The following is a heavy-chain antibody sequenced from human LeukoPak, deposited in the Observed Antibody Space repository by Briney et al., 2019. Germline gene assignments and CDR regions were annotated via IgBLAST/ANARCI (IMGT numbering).Heavy chain of an antibody. CDR2: IWYDGSNK. CDR1: GLTFSSYG. V-gene: IGHV3-33*01. CDR3: ARAIAARPFDY. D-gene: IGHD6-6*01. Sequence: GGSLRLSCAASGLTFSSYGMHWVRQAPGKGLEWVAVIWYDGSNKYYADSVKGRFTISRDNSKNTLYLQMNSLRAEDTAVYYCARAIAARPFDYWGQGTLVTVSS. J-gene: IGHJ4*02.